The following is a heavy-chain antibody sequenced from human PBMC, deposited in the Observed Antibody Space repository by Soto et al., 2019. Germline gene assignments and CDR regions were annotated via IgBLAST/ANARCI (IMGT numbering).Heavy chain of an antibody. J-gene: IGHJ5*02. CDR2: ISAYNGNT. Sequence: GASVKVSCKASGYTFTSYGISWVRQAPGQGLEWMGWISAYNGNTNYAQKLQGRVTMTTDTSTSTAYMELRSLRSDDTAVYYCAREKGRYYDSSGYGWFDPWGQGTLVTVSP. V-gene: IGHV1-18*01. D-gene: IGHD3-22*01. CDR1: GYTFTSYG. CDR3: AREKGRYYDSSGYGWFDP.